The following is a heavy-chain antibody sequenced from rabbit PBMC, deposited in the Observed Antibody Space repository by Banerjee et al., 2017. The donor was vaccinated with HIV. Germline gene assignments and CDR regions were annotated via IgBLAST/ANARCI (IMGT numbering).Heavy chain of an antibody. J-gene: IGHJ4*01. CDR1: GFSFSSGYD. CDR2: IYTGSGNT. V-gene: IGHV1S40*01. CDR3: ARGPNTYDFALYL. D-gene: IGHD6-1*01. Sequence: QQLVESGGGLVKPGASLTLTCKASGFSFSSGYDMCWVRQAPGKGLEWIGCIYTGSGNTAYASWAKGRFTISKTSSTTVTLQMTSLTAADTATYFCARGPNTYDFALYLWGPGTLVT.